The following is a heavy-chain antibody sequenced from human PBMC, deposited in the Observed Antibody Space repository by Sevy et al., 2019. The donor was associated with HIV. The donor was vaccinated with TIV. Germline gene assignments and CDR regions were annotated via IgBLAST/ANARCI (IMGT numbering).Heavy chain of an antibody. CDR3: ASQGGYDFWSGRNPSMDV. D-gene: IGHD3-3*01. CDR1: GFTFSSYW. V-gene: IGHV3-7*01. CDR2: IKQDGSEK. Sequence: GGSLRLSCAASGFTFSSYWMSWVRQAPGKGMEWVANIKQDGSEKYYVHSVKGRFTISRDNAKNSLYLQMNSLRAEDTAVYYCASQGGYDFWSGRNPSMDVWGQGTTVTVSS. J-gene: IGHJ6*02.